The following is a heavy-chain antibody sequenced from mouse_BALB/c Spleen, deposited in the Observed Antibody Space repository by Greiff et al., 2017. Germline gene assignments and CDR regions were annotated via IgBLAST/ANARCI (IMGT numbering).Heavy chain of an antibody. CDR1: GFSLTSYG. CDR2: IWAGGST. V-gene: IGHV2-9*02. Sequence: QVQLKQSGPGLVAPSQSLSITCTVSGFSLTSYGVHWVRQPPGKGLEWLGVIWAGGSTNYNSALISRLSISNDNSKSQVFLKMNSLQTDDTAMYYCATSLVRPYAMDYWGQGTSVTVSS. J-gene: IGHJ4*01. CDR3: ATSLVRPYAMDY.